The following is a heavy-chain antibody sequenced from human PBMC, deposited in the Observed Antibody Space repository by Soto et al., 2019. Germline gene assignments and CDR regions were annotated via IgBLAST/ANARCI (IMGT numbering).Heavy chain of an antibody. Sequence: ASVKVSCKASGGTFSSYAISWVRQAPGQGLEWMGIINPSGGSTSYAQKFQGRVTMTRDTSTSTVYMELSSLRSEDTAVYYCARVNIYDSSGYYYVDAFDIWGQGTMVTVS. V-gene: IGHV1-46*01. D-gene: IGHD3-22*01. CDR2: INPSGGST. CDR1: GGTFSSYA. J-gene: IGHJ3*02. CDR3: ARVNIYDSSGYYYVDAFDI.